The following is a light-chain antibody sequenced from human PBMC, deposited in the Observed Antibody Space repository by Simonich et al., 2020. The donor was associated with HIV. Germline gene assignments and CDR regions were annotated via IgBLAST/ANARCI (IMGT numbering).Light chain of an antibody. CDR2: WSS. V-gene: IGKV4-1*01. CDR3: QQYYSTPPT. J-gene: IGKJ1*01. CDR1: RNILYSSNNKND. Sequence: DIVMTQSPDSLAVSLGERATIHCKSSRNILYSSNNKNDLAWYQQKPGQPPNLRIYWSSTRESGVPDRFSASGSGTDFTLSISSLQAEDVAVYYCQQYYSTPPTFGQGTKVEIK.